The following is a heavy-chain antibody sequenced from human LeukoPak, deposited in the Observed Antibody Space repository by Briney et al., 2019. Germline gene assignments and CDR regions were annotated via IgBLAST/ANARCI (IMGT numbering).Heavy chain of an antibody. CDR1: GFTFSSHG. J-gene: IGHJ4*02. D-gene: IGHD1-26*01. V-gene: IGHV3-48*04. CDR2: TSWDSDSI. CDR3: ARELVGATQGASFDY. Sequence: GGTLRLSCAASGFTFSSHGMNWVRRAPGKGLEWVSGTSWDSDSIDYADSVKGRFTISRDNAKNSLYLQMNSLRGEDTAVYYCARELVGATQGASFDYWGQGTLVTVSS.